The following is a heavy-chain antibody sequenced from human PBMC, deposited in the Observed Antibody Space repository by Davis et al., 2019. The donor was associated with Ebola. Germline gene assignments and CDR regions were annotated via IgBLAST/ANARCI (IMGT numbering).Heavy chain of an antibody. V-gene: IGHV3-21*04. CDR1: GFTFSSYS. CDR3: ARYRRSGDYDFWSGTGYYYMDV. CDR2: ISSSSSYI. Sequence: GESLKISCAASGFTFSSYSMNWVRQAPGKGLEWVSSISSSSSYIYYADSVKGRFTISRDNAKNSLYLQMNSLRAEDTAVYYCARYRRSGDYDFWSGTGYYYMDVWGKGTTVTVSS. J-gene: IGHJ6*03. D-gene: IGHD3-3*01.